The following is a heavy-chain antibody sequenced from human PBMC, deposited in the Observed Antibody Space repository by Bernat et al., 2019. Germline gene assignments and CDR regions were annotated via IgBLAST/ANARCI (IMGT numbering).Heavy chain of an antibody. CDR3: AKGGAGSLTYYYYYCMDV. J-gene: IGHJ6*03. D-gene: IGHD6-19*01. CDR1: GFTFSSYA. V-gene: IGHV3-23*01. Sequence: EVQLLESGGGLVQPVGSLRLSCAASGFTFSSYAMSWVRQAPGKGLEWVSVISGSGGRTYYAGSVKGRFTISRDNSKNTLYLQMNSLRAEDTAVYYCAKGGAGSLTYYYYYCMDVWGKGTTVTVSS. CDR2: ISGSGGRT.